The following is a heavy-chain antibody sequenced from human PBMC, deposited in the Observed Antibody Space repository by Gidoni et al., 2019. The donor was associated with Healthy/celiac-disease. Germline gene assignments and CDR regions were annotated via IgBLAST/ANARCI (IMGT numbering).Heavy chain of an antibody. J-gene: IGHJ4*02. CDR2: IWYDGSNK. V-gene: IGHV3-33*01. CDR3: ARDAPVRITMIGNY. D-gene: IGHD3-22*01. Sequence: VRQAPGKWLEWVAVIWYDGSNKYYADSVKGRFTISRDNSKNTLYLQMNSLRAEDTAVYYCARDAPVRITMIGNYWGQGTLVTVSS.